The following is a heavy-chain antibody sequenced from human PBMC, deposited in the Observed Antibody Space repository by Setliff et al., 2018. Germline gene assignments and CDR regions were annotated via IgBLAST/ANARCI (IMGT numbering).Heavy chain of an antibody. D-gene: IGHD4-17*01. CDR2: LYWNGGGT. CDR3: ARAGATLTTSYYYMDV. V-gene: IGHV3-20*04. J-gene: IGHJ6*03. Sequence: PGGSLSLSCVASGFAFDDYGMNWVRQGPGKRLEWVAGLYWNGGGTGYADSVKGRFTISRDNAKNSLYLQMNSLRVEDTALYYCARAGATLTTSYYYMDVWGKGTTVTVSS. CDR1: GFAFDDYG.